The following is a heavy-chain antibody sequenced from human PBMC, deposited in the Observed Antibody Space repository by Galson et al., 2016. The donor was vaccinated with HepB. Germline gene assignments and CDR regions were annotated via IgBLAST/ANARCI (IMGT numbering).Heavy chain of an antibody. V-gene: IGHV3-23*01. D-gene: IGHD2-2*01. J-gene: IGHJ4*02. CDR3: ARDQGYCSGITCLIYDY. CDR2: ISGSGGST. CDR1: GFTFSSYA. Sequence: SLRLSCAASGFTFSSYAMSWVRQAPGKGVEWVSAISGSGGSTYYADSVKGRFTISRDNSKNTLYLQMNSVRAEDTAVYYCARDQGYCSGITCLIYDYWGQGTLVTVS.